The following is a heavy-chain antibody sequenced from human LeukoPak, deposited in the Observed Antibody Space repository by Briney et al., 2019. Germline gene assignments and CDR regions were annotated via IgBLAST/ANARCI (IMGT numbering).Heavy chain of an antibody. D-gene: IGHD2-2*01. Sequence: GGSLRLSCAASGFTFSSYGMHWVRQAPGKGLEWVAFIRYDGSNKYYADSVKGRFTISRDNSKNTLYLQMNSLRAEDTAVYYCAKKGIDCSSTSCFYYYHYMDVWGKGTTVTISS. V-gene: IGHV3-30*02. CDR2: IRYDGSNK. CDR3: AKKGIDCSSTSCFYYYHYMDV. CDR1: GFTFSSYG. J-gene: IGHJ6*03.